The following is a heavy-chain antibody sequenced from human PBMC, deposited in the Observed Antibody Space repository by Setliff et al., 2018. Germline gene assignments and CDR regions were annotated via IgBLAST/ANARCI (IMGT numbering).Heavy chain of an antibody. J-gene: IGHJ4*02. CDR1: GGSISSSSYY. CDR2: IYYSGST. CDR3: ARRETYYNFWSGYYAY. Sequence: PSETLSLTCTVSGGSISSSSYYWGWTRQPPGKGLEWIGSIYYSGSTYYNPSLKSRVTISVDTSKNQFSLKLSSVTAADTAVYYCARRETYYNFWSGYYAYWGQGTLVTV. V-gene: IGHV4-39*07. D-gene: IGHD3-3*01.